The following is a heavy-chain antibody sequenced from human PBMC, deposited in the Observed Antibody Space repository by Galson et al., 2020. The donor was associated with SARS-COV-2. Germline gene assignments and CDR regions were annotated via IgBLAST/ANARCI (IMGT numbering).Heavy chain of an antibody. D-gene: IGHD3-10*01. Sequence: ASVKVSCKASGYTFTRYDINWVRQATGQGLEWMGWMNPNSGNTGYAQKFQGRVTMTRNTSISTAYMELSSLRSEDTAVYYCAREVVLWFGDLYKAFDIWGQGTMVTVSS. CDR3: AREVVLWFGDLYKAFDI. CDR2: MNPNSGNT. V-gene: IGHV1-8*01. J-gene: IGHJ3*02. CDR1: GYTFTRYD.